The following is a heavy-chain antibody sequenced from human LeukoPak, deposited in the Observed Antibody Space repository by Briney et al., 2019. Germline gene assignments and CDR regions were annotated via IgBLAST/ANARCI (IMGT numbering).Heavy chain of an antibody. CDR2: IYSSGST. J-gene: IGHJ4*02. CDR1: GGSISSYY. CDR3: ARLGIAMGG. V-gene: IGHV4-59*12. Sequence: SETLSLTCTVSGGSISSYYWSWIRQPPGKGLEWIGYIYSSGSTNYNPSLKSRVTISVDTSKNQFSLKLTSVTAADTAVYYCARLGIAMGGWGQGTLVTVSS. D-gene: IGHD6-19*01.